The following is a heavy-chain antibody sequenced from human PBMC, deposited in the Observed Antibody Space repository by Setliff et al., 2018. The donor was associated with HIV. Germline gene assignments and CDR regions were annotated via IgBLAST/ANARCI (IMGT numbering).Heavy chain of an antibody. CDR1: GGSISGHY. Sequence: PSETLSLTCTDSGGSISGHYWSWIRQPPGRGLEWIGYIYSSGSTNFNPPLQSRVTISVDTSKNQLSLKFSSVTAADTAGYYCARHSGVASPNWFDPWGQGTLVTVSS. CDR2: IYSSGST. J-gene: IGHJ5*02. D-gene: IGHD3-10*01. CDR3: ARHSGVASPNWFDP. V-gene: IGHV4-4*09.